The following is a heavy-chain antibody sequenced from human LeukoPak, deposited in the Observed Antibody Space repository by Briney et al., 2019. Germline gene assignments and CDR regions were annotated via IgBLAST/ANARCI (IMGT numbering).Heavy chain of an antibody. D-gene: IGHD1-26*01. Sequence: GGSLRLSCPASGITFSSYAMSWVRQAPGKGLEWVSMISGSGGSTFYADFVKGRFTISRDNAKSTVYMQMNSLRAEDTAIYYCVKRLVGVKDWGQGTMVTVSS. CDR1: GITFSSYA. V-gene: IGHV3-23*01. CDR2: ISGSGGST. CDR3: VKRLVGVKD. J-gene: IGHJ3*01.